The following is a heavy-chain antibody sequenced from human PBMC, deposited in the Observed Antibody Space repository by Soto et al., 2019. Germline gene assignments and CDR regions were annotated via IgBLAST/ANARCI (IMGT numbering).Heavy chain of an antibody. CDR2: ISSSSSTI. CDR3: AREGVPGYYDSGDY. CDR1: GSTFSIYS. Sequence: LRLACAACGSTFSIYSMNWVRQAPGKGLEWVSYISSSSSTIYYADSVKGRFTISRDNAKNSLYLQMNRLRDEDTAVYYCAREGVPGYYDSGDYWDEVTLVTASS. V-gene: IGHV3-48*02. D-gene: IGHD3-22*01. J-gene: IGHJ4*02.